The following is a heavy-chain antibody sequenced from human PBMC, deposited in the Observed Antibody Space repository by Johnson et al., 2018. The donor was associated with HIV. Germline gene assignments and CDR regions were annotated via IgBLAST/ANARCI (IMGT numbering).Heavy chain of an antibody. CDR2: ISSSGDI. J-gene: IGHJ3*02. CDR3: AKPRYYDNAFEM. Sequence: MQLVESGGGLIQPGGSLRLSCAASGFTVSSNYMSWVRQAPGKGLEWLSFISSSGDIIRYADSVKGRFTISRDNSKNTLYLQMNSLRAEDTAVYYCAKPRYYDNAFEMWGQGTMVTVSS. D-gene: IGHD3-16*01. V-gene: IGHV3-53*01. CDR1: GFTVSSNY.